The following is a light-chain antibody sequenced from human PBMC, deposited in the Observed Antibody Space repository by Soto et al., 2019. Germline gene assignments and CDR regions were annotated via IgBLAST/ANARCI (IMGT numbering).Light chain of an antibody. CDR1: SSDVGGYNF. J-gene: IGLJ3*02. Sequence: QSALTQPRSVSGSPGQSVTISCTGTSSDVGGYNFVSWYQHHPGKAPILIIYAVSKRPSGVPDRFSGSKSGNTASLTISGLQADDEADYYCCSYAGSFTLVFGGGTKLTVL. CDR3: CSYAGSFTLV. CDR2: AVS. V-gene: IGLV2-11*01.